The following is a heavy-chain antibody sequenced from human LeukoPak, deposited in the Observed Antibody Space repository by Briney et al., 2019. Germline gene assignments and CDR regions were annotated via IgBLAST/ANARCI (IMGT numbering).Heavy chain of an antibody. J-gene: IGHJ4*02. CDR3: AKDMAAYYYASGNIDY. D-gene: IGHD3-10*01. V-gene: IGHV3-48*04. CDR2: ISSSSSTI. Sequence: GGSLRLSCAASGFTFSSYSMNWVRQAPGQGWEWVSYISSSSSTIYYADSVKGRFSISRDNSKNSLYLQMNSLRAEDTALYYCAKDMAAYYYASGNIDYWGQGTLVTVSS. CDR1: GFTFSSYS.